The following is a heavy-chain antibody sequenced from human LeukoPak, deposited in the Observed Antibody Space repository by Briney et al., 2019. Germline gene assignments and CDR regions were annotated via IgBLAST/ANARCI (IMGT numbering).Heavy chain of an antibody. V-gene: IGHV4-4*07. J-gene: IGHJ4*02. CDR1: GGSISYHY. CDR2: IYTSGTT. Sequence: SSETLSLTCTVSGGSISYHYWSWIRQPAGKGLEWIGRIYTSGTTKYNPSLKSRVTISVDKSKNQFSLKLSSVTAADTAVYYCPYVSGIGELWGQGTLVTVSS. D-gene: IGHD3-10*01. CDR3: PYVSGIGEL.